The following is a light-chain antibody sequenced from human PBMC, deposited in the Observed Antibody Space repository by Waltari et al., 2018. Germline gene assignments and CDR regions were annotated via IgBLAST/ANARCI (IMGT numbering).Light chain of an antibody. V-gene: IGKV3D-15*01. CDR2: DAS. CDR3: QQYHNWPPWT. CDR1: QSVTSK. J-gene: IGKJ1*01. Sequence: EIVMTQSPATLSVSPGEGATLSCRASQSVTSKLAWYQSKPGQAPRLVIYDASSRATGIPARFSGSGSGTEFTLTISSMQSEDFAVYYCQQYHNWPPWTFGQGTKVEI.